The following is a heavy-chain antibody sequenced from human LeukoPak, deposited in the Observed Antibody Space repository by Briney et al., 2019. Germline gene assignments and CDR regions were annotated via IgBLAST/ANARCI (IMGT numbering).Heavy chain of an antibody. V-gene: IGHV3-7*05. CDR1: GFTFSSYW. J-gene: IGHJ4*02. CDR3: ARDPGHIVVVTAIYFDY. CDR2: MKQDGSEK. Sequence: GGSLRLSCAASGFTFSSYWMSWVRQAPGKGLEWVANMKQDGSEKYYVDSVKGRFTISRDNAKNSLYLQMNSLRAEDTAVYYCARDPGHIVVVTAIYFDYWGQGTLVTVSS. D-gene: IGHD2-21*02.